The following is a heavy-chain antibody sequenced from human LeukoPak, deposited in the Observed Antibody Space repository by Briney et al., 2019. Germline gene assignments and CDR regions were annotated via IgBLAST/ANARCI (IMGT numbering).Heavy chain of an antibody. Sequence: PSETLSLTCTVSGGSIRNYYWTWIRQPPGKGLEWIGYRYYSGSTNYNPSLQSRVSMSIDTSKNQFSLNLSSVTAADTALYYCARSQSSGKTAAGDAYYFYHGMDVRGLGTTVTVS. V-gene: IGHV4-59*01. CDR3: ARSQSSGKTAAGDAYYFYHGMDV. CDR1: GGSIRNYY. J-gene: IGHJ6*02. D-gene: IGHD6-13*01. CDR2: RYYSGST.